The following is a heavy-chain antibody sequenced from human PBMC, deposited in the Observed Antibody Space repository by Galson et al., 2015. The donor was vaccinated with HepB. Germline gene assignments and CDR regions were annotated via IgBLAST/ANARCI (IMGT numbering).Heavy chain of an antibody. J-gene: IGHJ5*02. Sequence: SLRLSCAASGFTFSSYGMHWVRQAPGKGLEWVAVIWYDGSNKYYADSVKGRFTISRDNSKNTLYLQMNSLRAEDTAVYYCATPAAGIDPWGQGTLVTVSS. CDR1: GFTFSSYG. CDR3: ATPAAGIDP. D-gene: IGHD3-10*01. V-gene: IGHV3-33*01. CDR2: IWYDGSNK.